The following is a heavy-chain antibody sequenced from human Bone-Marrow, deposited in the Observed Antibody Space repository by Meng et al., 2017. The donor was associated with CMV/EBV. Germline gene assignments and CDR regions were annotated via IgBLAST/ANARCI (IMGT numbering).Heavy chain of an antibody. Sequence: SGPTLVKPTQTLTLTCTFSGFSLSTSGVGVGWIRQPPGKALEWLALIYWNDDKRYSPSLKSRLTITKDTSKSQVVLTMTNMDPVDTATYYCALHDRSYYYDSSGYWVYWGQGTLVTVSS. V-gene: IGHV2-5*01. CDR1: GFSLSTSGVG. D-gene: IGHD3-22*01. CDR2: IYWNDDK. CDR3: ALHDRSYYYDSSGYWVY. J-gene: IGHJ4*02.